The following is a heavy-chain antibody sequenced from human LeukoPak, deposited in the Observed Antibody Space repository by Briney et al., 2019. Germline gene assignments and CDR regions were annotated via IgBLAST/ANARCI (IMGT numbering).Heavy chain of an antibody. CDR1: GFTFSSHG. Sequence: PGGSLRLSCAASGFTFSSHGMNWVRQAPGKGLEWVSYISSSSSAIYYADSVKGRFTISRDNAKNSLYLQMNSLRAEDTAVYYCARDDGDYSVGYWGQGTLVTVSS. CDR3: ARDDGDYSVGY. CDR2: ISSSSSAI. J-gene: IGHJ4*02. V-gene: IGHV3-48*01. D-gene: IGHD2-21*02.